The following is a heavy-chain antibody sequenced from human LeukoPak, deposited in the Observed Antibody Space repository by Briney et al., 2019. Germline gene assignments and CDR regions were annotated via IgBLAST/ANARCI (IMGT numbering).Heavy chain of an antibody. CDR1: GGTFSSYA. D-gene: IGHD2-2*02. J-gene: IGHJ4*02. CDR3: ARVGCSSTSCYSKGNFFDY. CDR2: IIPIFGTA. Sequence: EASVKVSCKASGGTFSSYAISWVRQAPGQGLEGMGGIIPIFGTANYAQKFQGRVTITADESTSTAYMELSSLRPEDTAVYYCARVGCSSTSCYSKGNFFDYWGQGTLVTVSS. V-gene: IGHV1-69*13.